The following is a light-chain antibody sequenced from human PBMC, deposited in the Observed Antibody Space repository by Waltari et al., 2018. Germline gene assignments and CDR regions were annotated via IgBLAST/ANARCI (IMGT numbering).Light chain of an antibody. J-gene: IGKJ2*01. CDR2: DAS. CDR3: QQRSNWPRMYT. CDR1: QSVSSY. Sequence: EIVLTQSPATLSLSPGERATLSCRASQSVSSYLAWYQQKPGQAPRLLIYDASHRATGIPARVSGSGSGTDFTLTISSLEPEEFAVYYGQQRSNWPRMYTFGQGTKLEIK. V-gene: IGKV3-11*01.